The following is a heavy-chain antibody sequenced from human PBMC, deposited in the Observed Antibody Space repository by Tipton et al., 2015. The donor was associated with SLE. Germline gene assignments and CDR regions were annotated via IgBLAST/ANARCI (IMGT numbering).Heavy chain of an antibody. CDR3: ARGSRGYSGPHWFDP. D-gene: IGHD5-12*01. J-gene: IGHJ5*02. CDR2: IYYSGNT. CDR1: GVSISSYY. V-gene: IGHV4-59*01. Sequence: TLSLTCIVSGVSISSYYWSWIRQPPGKGLEWIGYIYYSGNTYYNPSLKSRVTISVDTSKNQFSLKLTSVTGADTAVYYCARGSRGYSGPHWFDPWGQGSLVYVS.